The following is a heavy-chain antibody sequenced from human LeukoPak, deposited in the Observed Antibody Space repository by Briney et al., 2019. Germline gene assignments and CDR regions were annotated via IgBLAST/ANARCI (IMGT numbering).Heavy chain of an antibody. Sequence: SSETLSLTCTVSGGSISSYYWNWIRQPPGEGLEWIGYFHYSGSTNYNPSLKSRVTISVDTSKNQFSLKLSSVTAANTAVYYCARKDGDSSGYSVFGFDYWGQGTLVTVSS. J-gene: IGHJ4*02. CDR3: ARKDGDSSGYSVFGFDY. CDR1: GGSISSYY. V-gene: IGHV4-59*01. D-gene: IGHD3-22*01. CDR2: FHYSGST.